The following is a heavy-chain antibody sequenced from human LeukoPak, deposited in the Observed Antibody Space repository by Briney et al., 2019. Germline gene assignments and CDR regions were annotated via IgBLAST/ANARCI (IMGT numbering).Heavy chain of an antibody. CDR2: ISGSGGST. V-gene: IGHV3-23*01. D-gene: IGHD1-26*01. CDR1: GFTFSSYA. CDR3: AKDRRIVGASDFDY. J-gene: IGHJ4*02. Sequence: PGGSLRLSCAASGFTFSSYAMSWVRQAPGKGLEGVSAISGSGGSTYYADSVKDRFTISRDNSKNTLYLQMNSLRAEDTAVYYCAKDRRIVGASDFDYWGQGTLVTVSS.